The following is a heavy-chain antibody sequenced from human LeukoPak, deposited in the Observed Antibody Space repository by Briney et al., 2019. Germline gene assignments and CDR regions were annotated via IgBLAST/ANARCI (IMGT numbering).Heavy chain of an antibody. J-gene: IGHJ6*03. CDR1: GHTFTTYY. Sequence: ASVKVSCKASGHTFTTYYMHWVRQAPGQGLEWMGWISAYNGNTNYAQKLQGRVTMTTDTSTSTAYMELRSLRSDDTAVYYCARVPPYYDILTGDYYYYYMDVWGKGTTVTVSS. CDR3: ARVPPYYDILTGDYYYYYMDV. V-gene: IGHV1-18*04. D-gene: IGHD3-9*01. CDR2: ISAYNGNT.